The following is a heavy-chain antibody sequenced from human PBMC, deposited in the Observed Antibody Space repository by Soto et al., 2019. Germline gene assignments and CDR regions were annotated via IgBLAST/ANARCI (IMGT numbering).Heavy chain of an antibody. CDR1: GGSLVDYY. D-gene: IGHD5-12*01. CDR2: IYYSGST. J-gene: IGHJ4*02. V-gene: IGHV4-59*12. CDR3: ARSGSAYDIVEY. Sequence: SETLSLTCTVSGGSLVDYYWSWIRQPPGKGLEWIGYIYYSGSTNYNPSLKSRVTMSVDPSTDHFSLQLHSVTAADTAVYYCARSGSAYDIVEYWSQGTLVTGSS.